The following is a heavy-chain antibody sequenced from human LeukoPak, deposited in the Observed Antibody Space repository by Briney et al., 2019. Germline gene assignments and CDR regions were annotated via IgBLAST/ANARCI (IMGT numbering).Heavy chain of an antibody. Sequence: GGSLRLPCAASGFTFNSYVMHWVRQAPGKGLEWVAFIRYDGSNKYYADSVKGRFTISRDNSKNTLYLQMNSLRAEDTAVYYCAKDQNLFVVVVAATFQHWGQGTLVTVSS. CDR2: IRYDGSNK. D-gene: IGHD2-15*01. CDR3: AKDQNLFVVVVAATFQH. V-gene: IGHV3-30*02. J-gene: IGHJ1*01. CDR1: GFTFNSYV.